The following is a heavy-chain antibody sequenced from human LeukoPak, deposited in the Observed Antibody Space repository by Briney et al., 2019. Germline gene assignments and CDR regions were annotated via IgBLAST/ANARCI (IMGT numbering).Heavy chain of an antibody. V-gene: IGHV4-4*07. CDR3: ARDSWPEVVRFDF. J-gene: IGHJ4*02. D-gene: IGHD1-14*01. CDR2: IHASGTT. CDR1: GGSLGSNY. Sequence: SETLSLTCTISGGSLGSNYWSWIRQPAGKGLESIGRIHASGTTNYDPSLKRRVTMSVDTSKNQLSLKLKSVTAADTAVYYCARDSWPEVVRFDFWGQGTLVTVSS.